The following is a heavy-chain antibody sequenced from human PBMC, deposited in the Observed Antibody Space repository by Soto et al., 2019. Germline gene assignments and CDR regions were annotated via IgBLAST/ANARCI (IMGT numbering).Heavy chain of an antibody. Sequence: SVKVSCKASGGTFSSYAIGWVRQAPGQGLEWMGGIIPIFGTANYAQKFQGRVTITADESTSTAYMELSSLRSEDTAVYYCAREAGIAAASRFDPWGQGTLVTVS. J-gene: IGHJ5*02. CDR3: AREAGIAAASRFDP. V-gene: IGHV1-69*13. CDR2: IIPIFGTA. CDR1: GGTFSSYA. D-gene: IGHD6-25*01.